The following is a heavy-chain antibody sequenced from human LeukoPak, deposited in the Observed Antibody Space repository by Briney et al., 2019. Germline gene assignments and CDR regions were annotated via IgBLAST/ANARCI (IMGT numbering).Heavy chain of an antibody. CDR2: INHSGST. Sequence: PSETLSLTCAVYGGSFIGYYWSWIRQPPGKGLEWIGEINHSGSTNYNPSLKSRVTISVDTSKNQFSLRLTSMTAADTAVHYCARGTSGWPYYMDVWGKGTTVTVSS. CDR1: GGSFIGYY. J-gene: IGHJ6*03. V-gene: IGHV4-34*01. CDR3: ARGTSGWPYYMDV. D-gene: IGHD6-19*01.